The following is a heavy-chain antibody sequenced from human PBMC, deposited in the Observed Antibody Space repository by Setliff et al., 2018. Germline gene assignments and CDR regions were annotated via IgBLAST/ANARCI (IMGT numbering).Heavy chain of an antibody. J-gene: IGHJ6*03. CDR3: GRGSNMSPNYIDV. CDR1: GFTFSDHW. D-gene: IGHD3-10*02. Sequence: LRLSCAASGFTFSDHWMHWVRQVPGKGPVWVSRINSEGSRTIYADAVRGRSTISRDNAKNTLYLQVNSLRDEDTAVYYCGRGSNMSPNYIDVWGKGTTVTVSS. V-gene: IGHV3-74*01. CDR2: INSEGSRT.